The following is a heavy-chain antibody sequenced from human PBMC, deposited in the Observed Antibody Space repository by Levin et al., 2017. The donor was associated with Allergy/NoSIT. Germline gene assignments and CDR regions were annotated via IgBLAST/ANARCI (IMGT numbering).Heavy chain of an antibody. Sequence: GESLKISCKASGYTFTGYYMHWVRQAPGQGLEWMGRINPNSGGTNYAQKFQGRVTMTRDTSISTAYMELSRLRSDDTAVYYCARGGGYSSSPVGYWGQGTLVTVSS. CDR3: ARGGGYSSSPVGY. J-gene: IGHJ4*02. CDR1: GYTFTGYY. V-gene: IGHV1-2*06. CDR2: INPNSGGT. D-gene: IGHD6-6*01.